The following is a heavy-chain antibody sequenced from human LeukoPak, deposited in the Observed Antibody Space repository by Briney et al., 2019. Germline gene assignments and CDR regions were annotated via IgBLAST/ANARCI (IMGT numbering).Heavy chain of an antibody. J-gene: IGHJ5*02. V-gene: IGHV4-59*01. CDR2: IYYNGST. CDR1: GVSISSYY. Sequence: WETLSLTCTVSGVSISSYYWSWVRQPPGKGLEWFAYIYYNGSTNYNPSLKSRVTISVDTSKNQFSLNLSSVTAVDTAVYYCARVQSRTWFDPWAQGDLVTVSS. D-gene: IGHD5-24*01. CDR3: ARVQSRTWFDP.